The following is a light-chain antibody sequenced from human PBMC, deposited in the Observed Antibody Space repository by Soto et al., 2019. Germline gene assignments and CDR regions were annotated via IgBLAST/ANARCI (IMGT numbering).Light chain of an antibody. Sequence: QSVLTQPASVSGSPGQSITISCTGTSSDVGGYNYVSWYQQNPGKAPKLMIYEVSNRPSGVSNRFSGSKSGNIASLTISGLQAEDEADYYCSSYTINRTYVFGTGTKVTVL. V-gene: IGLV2-14*01. CDR1: SSDVGGYNY. CDR2: EVS. J-gene: IGLJ1*01. CDR3: SSYTINRTYV.